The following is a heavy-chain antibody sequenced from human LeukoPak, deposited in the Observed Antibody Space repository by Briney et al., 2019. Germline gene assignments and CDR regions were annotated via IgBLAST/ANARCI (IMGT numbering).Heavy chain of an antibody. CDR2: ISDTGTT. J-gene: IGHJ4*02. Sequence: SETLSLTCTVSGVSISSYYWNWIRQPPGKGPEWIGCISDTGTTKYNPAFKSRVTVSVDPSKNQFSLKLTSVTAANTAVYFCATSYYEPFERWGQGTLVSVSS. CDR1: GVSISSYY. D-gene: IGHD3-22*01. V-gene: IGHV4-59*01. CDR3: ATSYYEPFER.